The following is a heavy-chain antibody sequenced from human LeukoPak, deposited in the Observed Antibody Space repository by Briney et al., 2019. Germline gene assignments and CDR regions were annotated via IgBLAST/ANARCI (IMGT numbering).Heavy chain of an antibody. D-gene: IGHD3-16*01. V-gene: IGHV3-74*01. Sequence: GASLRLSCAASGFTFSAYWKHWVRQAPGKGLVWFSHINSDGTATTYADSVKGRFSISRDNAKNTLYIQMNSLRAEDTAMYYCADAFADAFDIWGRGTMVTVSS. J-gene: IGHJ3*02. CDR3: ADAFADAFDI. CDR2: INSDGTAT. CDR1: GFTFSAYW.